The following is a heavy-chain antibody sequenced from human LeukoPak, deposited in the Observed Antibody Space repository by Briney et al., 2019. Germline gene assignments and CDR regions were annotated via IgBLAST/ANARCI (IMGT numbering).Heavy chain of an antibody. CDR2: IYYHENT. CDR1: GGSISSSSDY. D-gene: IGHD1-1*01. Sequence: SETLSLTCTVSGGSISSSSDYWGWIRQAPGKGLEWIGSIYYHENTYYNSSLKSRVTISVDTSKNQVSLKLNSVTAADTAVYFCARRAYSAAYWKHFDYWGQGTLVTVSS. V-gene: IGHV4-39*01. J-gene: IGHJ4*02. CDR3: ARRAYSAAYWKHFDY.